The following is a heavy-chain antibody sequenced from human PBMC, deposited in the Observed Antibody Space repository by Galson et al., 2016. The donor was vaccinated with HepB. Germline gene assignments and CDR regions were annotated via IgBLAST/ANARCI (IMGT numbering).Heavy chain of an antibody. CDR3: ARGTNWEDS. V-gene: IGHV1-18*01. J-gene: IGHJ5*01. CDR2: ISGYDGRT. Sequence: SVKVSCKASGYTFSTYGITWVRQAPGQGLEWLGWISGYDGRTHFSPKFQGRLTMTTDTSTTTAYMDLKSLTSDDTAVYYCARGTNWEDSWGQGTLVTVSS. CDR1: GYTFSTYG.